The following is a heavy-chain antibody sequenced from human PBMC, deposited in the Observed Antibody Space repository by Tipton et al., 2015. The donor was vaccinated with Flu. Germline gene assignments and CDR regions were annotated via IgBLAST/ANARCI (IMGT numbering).Heavy chain of an antibody. V-gene: IGHV4-30-2*01. CDR2: IYHSGST. J-gene: IGHJ3*02. CDR3: ARLDYYDSSGYSLWAFDI. Sequence: WSWIRQPPGKGLEWIGYIYHSGSTYYNPSLKSRVTISVDRSKNQFSPKLSSVTAADTAVYYCARLDYYDSSGYSLWAFDIWGQGTMVTVSS. D-gene: IGHD3-22*01.